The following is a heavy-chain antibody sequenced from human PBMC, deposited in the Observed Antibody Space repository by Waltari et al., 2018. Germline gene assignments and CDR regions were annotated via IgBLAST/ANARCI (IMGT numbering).Heavy chain of an antibody. CDR1: GFIFRGFA. D-gene: IGHD3-9*01. V-gene: IGHV3-23*01. CDR3: AKEYFDWFPRGVVHP. Sequence: EVQLLESGGGLVQPGGSLRLSCGASGFIFRGFAMTWVRQAPGKGLEWVAAISGSGEDSNYADSVKGRFTISRDNSKNTLYLQMNSLRAEDTAVYYCAKEYFDWFPRGVVHPWGQGTLVTVSS. J-gene: IGHJ5*02. CDR2: ISGSGEDS.